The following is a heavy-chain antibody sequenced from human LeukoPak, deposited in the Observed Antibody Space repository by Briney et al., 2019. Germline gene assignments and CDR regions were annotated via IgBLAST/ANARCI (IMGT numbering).Heavy chain of an antibody. V-gene: IGHV4-4*02. CDR3: ATHFYGDYASYYFDR. CDR2: IYHSGTT. CDR1: GVXIISSHW. Sequence: SETLSLTCAFSGVXIISSHWWSWARQSPGKGLEWIGEIYHSGTTNYNPSLKSRVTMSVDKSKKQFSLNLSSVTAADTAVYYCATHFYGDYASYYFDRWGQGTLVTVSS. J-gene: IGHJ4*02. D-gene: IGHD4-17*01.